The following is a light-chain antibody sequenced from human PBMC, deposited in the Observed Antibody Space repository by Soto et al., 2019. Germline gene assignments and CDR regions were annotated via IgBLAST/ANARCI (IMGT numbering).Light chain of an antibody. Sequence: DIQMTQSPSSLSASVGDRVTITCRASQAIYNYLAWYQQKPGEVPKLLIYAASTLQSGVPSRFSGTGSATDFTLTISSLQPEDVATYYCQKYNSAPLTFGGGTKVEIK. CDR2: AAS. CDR3: QKYNSAPLT. J-gene: IGKJ4*01. CDR1: QAIYNY. V-gene: IGKV1-27*01.